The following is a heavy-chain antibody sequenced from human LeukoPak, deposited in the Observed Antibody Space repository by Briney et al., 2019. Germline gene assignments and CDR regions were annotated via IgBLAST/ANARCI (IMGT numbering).Heavy chain of an antibody. CDR1: GGSISSYY. CDR2: IFYSGSP. D-gene: IGHD4-17*01. Sequence: PSETLSLTCTVSGGSISSYYWSWIRQPPGKGLEWIGNIFYSGSPNYNPSLKTRVTISFDTSRNQFSLKLSSVTAADTAVYYCARGDYGDYNDYWGQGTLVTVSS. CDR3: ARGDYGDYNDY. J-gene: IGHJ4*02. V-gene: IGHV4-59*12.